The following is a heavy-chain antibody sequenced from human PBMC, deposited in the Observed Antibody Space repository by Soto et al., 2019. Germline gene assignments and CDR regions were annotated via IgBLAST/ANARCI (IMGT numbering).Heavy chain of an antibody. CDR3: ARDEAPYCGGDCYAYYFDY. D-gene: IGHD2-21*02. J-gene: IGHJ4*02. CDR1: GYTFTSYY. V-gene: IGHV1-46*01. Sequence: GPSVKVSCKASGYTFTSYYMHWVRQAPGQGLEWMGIINPSGGSTSYAQKFQGRVTMTRDTSTSTVYMELSSLRSEDTAVYYCARDEAPYCGGDCYAYYFDYWGQGTLVTVSS. CDR2: INPSGGST.